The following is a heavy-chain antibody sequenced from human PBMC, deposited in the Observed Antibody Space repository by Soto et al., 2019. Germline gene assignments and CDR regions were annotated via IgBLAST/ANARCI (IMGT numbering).Heavy chain of an antibody. Sequence: GGSLRLSCAASGFTFSDYYMSWIRQAPGKGLEWVSYISSSGSTIYYADSVKGRFTISRDNAKNSLYLQMNSLRAEDTAVYYCASGGVVVVAANDAFDIWGQGTMVTVSS. V-gene: IGHV3-11*01. CDR1: GFTFSDYY. CDR2: ISSSGSTI. J-gene: IGHJ3*02. D-gene: IGHD2-15*01. CDR3: ASGGVVVVAANDAFDI.